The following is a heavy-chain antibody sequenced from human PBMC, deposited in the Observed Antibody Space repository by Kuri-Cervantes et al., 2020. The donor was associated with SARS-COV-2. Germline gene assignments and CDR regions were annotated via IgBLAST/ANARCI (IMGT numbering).Heavy chain of an antibody. J-gene: IGHJ4*02. D-gene: IGHD7-27*01. CDR1: GFTFSSYA. V-gene: IGHV3-30-3*01. CDR2: ISYDGSNK. CDR3: ARDLRLGKSLDY. Sequence: GGSLRLSCAASGFTFSSYAMHWVRQAPGKGLEWVAVISYDGSNKYYADSVKGRFTISRDNAKNSLYLQMSGLRAEDTAVYYCARDLRLGKSLDYWGQGTLVTVSS.